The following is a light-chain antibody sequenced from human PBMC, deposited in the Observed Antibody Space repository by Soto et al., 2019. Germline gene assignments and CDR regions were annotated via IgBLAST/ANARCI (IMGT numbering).Light chain of an antibody. CDR2: GAS. Sequence: ILMTQSPATLSVSPGESATLSCRASQSVSSNSAWYQQKPGQGPRLLIYGASTRATGIPARFSGSGSGTESTLTISSLQSEDFAVYFCQQYNDWPRTFGQGTKV. CDR1: QSVSSN. V-gene: IGKV3-15*01. CDR3: QQYNDWPRT. J-gene: IGKJ1*01.